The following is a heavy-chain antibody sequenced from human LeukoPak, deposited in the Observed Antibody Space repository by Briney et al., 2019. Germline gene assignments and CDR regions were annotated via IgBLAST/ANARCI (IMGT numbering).Heavy chain of an antibody. Sequence: GRSLRLSCAASTFIFSSYGMHWVRQAPGKGLEWVAVISDDGTNKYYVDSVKGRFTISRDNSKNTLYLQMNSLRVEDTAVYYCAKASSPMYNWFDPWGQGTLVTVSS. V-gene: IGHV3-30*18. J-gene: IGHJ5*02. CDR1: TFIFSSYG. CDR3: AKASSPMYNWFDP. CDR2: ISDDGTNK.